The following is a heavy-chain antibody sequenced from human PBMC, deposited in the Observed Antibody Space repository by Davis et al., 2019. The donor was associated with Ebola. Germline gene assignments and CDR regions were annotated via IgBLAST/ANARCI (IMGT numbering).Heavy chain of an antibody. J-gene: IGHJ4*02. CDR2: IYRDGRT. CDR1: GFIVSDKY. Sequence: PGGSLRLSCAASGFIVSDKYMSWVRQAPGKGLEWVSVIYRDGRTYHADSVKGRFTISRDNSKNTLYLQMNSLRAEDTAVYYCAREGKYRDESRTFDYWGQGTLVTVSS. D-gene: IGHD2-2*01. V-gene: IGHV3-53*01. CDR3: AREGKYRDESRTFDY.